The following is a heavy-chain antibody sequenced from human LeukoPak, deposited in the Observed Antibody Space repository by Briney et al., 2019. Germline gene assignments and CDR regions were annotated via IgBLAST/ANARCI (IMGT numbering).Heavy chain of an antibody. CDR1: GGSIRSTDYY. D-gene: IGHD3-9*01. CDR3: TRTLYDILTASYFGSSQLFDT. CDR2: IYYSGST. J-gene: IGHJ4*02. Sequence: SETLSLTCTVSGGSIRSTDYYWGWVRQPPGKGLEWIGSIYYSGSTYYNPSLKSRVTISVGTSKNQFSLKLSSVTAADTAVYYCTRTLYDILTASYFGSSQLFDTWGQGTLVTASS. V-gene: IGHV4-39*01.